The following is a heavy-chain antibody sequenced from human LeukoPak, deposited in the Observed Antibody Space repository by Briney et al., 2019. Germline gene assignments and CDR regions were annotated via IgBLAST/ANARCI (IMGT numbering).Heavy chain of an antibody. D-gene: IGHD3-10*01. CDR2: IYYSGST. Sequence: SETLSLTCTVSGGSISSGDYYWSWIRQPPGKGLEWIGYIYYSGSTYYNPSLKSRVTISVDTSKNQFSLKLSSVTAADTAVYYCAGMVRGATYFDYWGQGTLVTVSS. V-gene: IGHV4-30-4*01. J-gene: IGHJ4*02. CDR1: GGSISSGDYY. CDR3: AGMVRGATYFDY.